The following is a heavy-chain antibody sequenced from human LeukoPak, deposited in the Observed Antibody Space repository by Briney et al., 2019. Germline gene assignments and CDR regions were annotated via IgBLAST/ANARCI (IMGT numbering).Heavy chain of an antibody. J-gene: IGHJ4*02. D-gene: IGHD1-26*01. CDR1: GFSVTTTY. Sequence: GGSLRLSCTVSGFSVTTTYIDWVRQAPGKGLEWVAKIKEDGSQKQYVDSVKGRFTISRDNGKNSLYLQMSSLRAEDTAVYYCARDRGGGSYGYWGQGTVVTVSS. CDR3: ARDRGGGSYGY. CDR2: IKEDGSQK. V-gene: IGHV3-7*01.